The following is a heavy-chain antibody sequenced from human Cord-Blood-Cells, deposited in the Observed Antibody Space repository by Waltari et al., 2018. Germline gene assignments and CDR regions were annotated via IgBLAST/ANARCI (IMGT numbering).Heavy chain of an antibody. CDR3: AHRGGSSSSFDY. CDR1: GFSISTSGVG. D-gene: IGHD6-6*01. Sequence: QITLKESGPTLVKPTQTLTLTCPFSGFSISTSGVGVGWTRQPPGKALEWLALIYWADDKRYSPSLKSRLTITKDTSKNQVVLTMTNMDPVDTATYYCAHRGGSSSSFDYWGQGTLVTVSS. CDR2: IYWADDK. J-gene: IGHJ4*02. V-gene: IGHV2-5*02.